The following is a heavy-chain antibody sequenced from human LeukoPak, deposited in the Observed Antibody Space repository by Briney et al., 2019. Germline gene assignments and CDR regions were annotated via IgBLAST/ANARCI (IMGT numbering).Heavy chain of an antibody. D-gene: IGHD2-15*01. CDR1: GGTFSSYA. J-gene: IGHJ4*02. V-gene: IGHV1-69*13. CDR2: IIPIFGTA. CDR3: ARGSGEAYYFDY. Sequence: SVKVSCEASGGTFSSYAISWVRQAPGQGLEWMGGIIPIFGTANYAQKFQGRVTITADESTSTAYMELSSLRSEDTAVYYCARGSGEAYYFDYWGQGTLVTVSS.